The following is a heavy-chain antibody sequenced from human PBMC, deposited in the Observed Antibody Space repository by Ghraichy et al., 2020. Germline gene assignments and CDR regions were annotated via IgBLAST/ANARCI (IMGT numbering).Heavy chain of an antibody. CDR1: GFTFSSYS. CDR2: ISSSSSTI. CDR3: ARDAGEWELPDWFDP. J-gene: IGHJ5*02. Sequence: GGSLRLSCAASGFTFSSYSMNWVRQAPGKGLEWVSYISSSSSTIYYADSVKGRFTISRDNAKNSLYLQMNSLRDEDTAVYYCARDAGEWELPDWFDPWGQGTLVTVSS. D-gene: IGHD1-26*01. V-gene: IGHV3-48*02.